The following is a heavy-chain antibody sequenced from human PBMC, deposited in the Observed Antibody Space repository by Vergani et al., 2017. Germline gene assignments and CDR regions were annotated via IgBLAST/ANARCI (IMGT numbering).Heavy chain of an antibody. CDR3: ARGLYSSSSGLGYFDL. CDR1: GGTFSSYT. Sequence: QVQLVQSGAEVKKPGSSVKVSCKASGGTFSSYTISWVRQAPGQGLEWMGRIIPILGIANHAKKFQGRVTITADKSTSTSYMELSSLRSEDTAVYYCARGLYSSSSGLGYFDLWGRGTLVTVSS. D-gene: IGHD6-6*01. CDR2: IIPILGIA. J-gene: IGHJ2*01. V-gene: IGHV1-69*09.